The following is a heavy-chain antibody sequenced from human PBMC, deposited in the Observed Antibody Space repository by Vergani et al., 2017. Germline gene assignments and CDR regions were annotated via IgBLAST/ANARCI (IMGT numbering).Heavy chain of an antibody. CDR2: ISWDGGST. CDR3: AKDGEGGFITIAYGMDV. Sequence: EVQLVESGGVVVQPGGSLRLSCAASGFTFDDYTMHWVRQAPGKGLEWVSLISWDGGSTYYADSVKGRFTISRDKSKNSLYLQMNSLRTEDTALYYCAKDGEGGFITIAYGMDVWGQGP. D-gene: IGHD3-3*01. V-gene: IGHV3-43*01. CDR1: GFTFDDYT. J-gene: IGHJ6*02.